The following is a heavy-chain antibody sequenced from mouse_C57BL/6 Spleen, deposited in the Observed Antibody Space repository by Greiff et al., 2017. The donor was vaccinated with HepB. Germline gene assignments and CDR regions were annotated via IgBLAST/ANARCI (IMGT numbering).Heavy chain of an antibody. D-gene: IGHD1-1*02. CDR3: ARPYGHYYAMDY. CDR1: GYTFTSYW. J-gene: IGHJ4*01. V-gene: IGHV1-50*01. CDR2: IDPSDSYT. Sequence: VQLQQSGAELVKPGASVKLSCKASGYTFTSYWMQWVKQRPGQGLEWIGEIDPSDSYTNYNQKFKGKATLTVDTSSSTAYMQLSSLTSEDSAVYYCARPYGHYYAMDYWGQRTSVTVSS.